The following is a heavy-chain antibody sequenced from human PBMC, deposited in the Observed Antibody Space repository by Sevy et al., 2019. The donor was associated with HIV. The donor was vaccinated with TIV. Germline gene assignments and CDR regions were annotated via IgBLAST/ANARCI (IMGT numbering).Heavy chain of an antibody. CDR3: AGENAWGRGYS. V-gene: IGHV4-59*08. Sequence: SETLSLTCTVSGGSITSLYWNWIRQPPGKGLEWIANIYYNGHINYNPSLKSRVTLSLDTSKNQFSLRLGSVTAVDTAMYYCAGENAWGRGYSWGQGTLVTVSS. J-gene: IGHJ4*02. CDR1: GGSITSLY. CDR2: IYYNGHI. D-gene: IGHD1-26*01.